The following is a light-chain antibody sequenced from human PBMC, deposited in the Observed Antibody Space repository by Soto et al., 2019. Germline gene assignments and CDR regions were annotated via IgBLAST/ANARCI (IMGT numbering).Light chain of an antibody. J-gene: IGKJ5*01. CDR3: QQYHKWPPIT. V-gene: IGKV3-15*01. Sequence: EVVMTQSPGTLSVSLGESATLSCRASQSVDGYSAWYQQKPGQAPRLLIYGASTRATGVTARFRGGGSGTEFTLTISSLQSEDSAVYYCQQYHKWPPITFGQGTRLEIK. CDR2: GAS. CDR1: QSVDGY.